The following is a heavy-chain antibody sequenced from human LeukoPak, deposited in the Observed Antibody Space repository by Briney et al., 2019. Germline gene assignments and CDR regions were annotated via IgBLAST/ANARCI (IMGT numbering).Heavy chain of an antibody. V-gene: IGHV1-18*01. CDR1: GYTFTSCA. D-gene: IGHD4-11*01. Sequence: ASVKVSCKASGYTFTSCAISWVRQAPGQGLEWMGWISAYNGNTNSAQKLQGRFTITTDTSTSTAYMELRSLRSDDTAVYYCARLNYRPIIKFFDYWGQGTLVTVSS. J-gene: IGHJ4*02. CDR3: ARLNYRPIIKFFDY. CDR2: ISAYNGNT.